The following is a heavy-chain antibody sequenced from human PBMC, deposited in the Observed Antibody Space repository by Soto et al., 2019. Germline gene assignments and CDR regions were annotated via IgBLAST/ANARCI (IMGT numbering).Heavy chain of an antibody. CDR3: ASLTIVGATDGYDAFDI. J-gene: IGHJ3*02. CDR2: ISYDGSNK. CDR1: GFTFSSYA. Sequence: GGSLRLSCAASGFTFSSYAMHWVRQAPGKGLEWVAVISYDGSNKYYADSVKGRFTISRDNSKNTLYLQMNSLRAEDTAVYYCASLTIVGATDGYDAFDIWGQGTMVTVSS. D-gene: IGHD1-26*01. V-gene: IGHV3-30-3*01.